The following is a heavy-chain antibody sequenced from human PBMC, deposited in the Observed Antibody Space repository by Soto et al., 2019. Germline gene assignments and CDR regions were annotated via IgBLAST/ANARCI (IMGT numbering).Heavy chain of an antibody. D-gene: IGHD6-13*01. J-gene: IGHJ4*02. CDR1: GGSITRGDYC. CDR3: ARGSALLFYYFDY. Sequence: QVQLQESGPGLVKPSQTLSLTYNVSGGSITRGDYCWSWLRQPPGKGLEWIGYIYYRAMPYYNPSLKSRVTISVDTSKNQLSLSMTSVTAADTAVYYCARGSALLFYYFDYWGQGTPVTVSS. CDR2: IYYRAMP. V-gene: IGHV4-30-4*01.